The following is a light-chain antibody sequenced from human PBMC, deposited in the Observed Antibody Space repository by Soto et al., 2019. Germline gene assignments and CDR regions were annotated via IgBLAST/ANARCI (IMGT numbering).Light chain of an antibody. V-gene: IGKV3-11*01. Sequence: IGVTLSPAAVSLSPGERGTLSCGASESVTNYLAWYQQKPGQAPRLLVYDVSNRATGIPARFSGGGSGTDFTLTISNLEPEDFAVYYCQQRSDWPCTFGQGTKAAIK. CDR1: ESVTNY. CDR3: QQRSDWPCT. CDR2: DVS. J-gene: IGKJ1*01.